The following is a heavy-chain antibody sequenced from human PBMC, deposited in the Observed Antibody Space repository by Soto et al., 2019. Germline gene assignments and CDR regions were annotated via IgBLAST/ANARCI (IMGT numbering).Heavy chain of an antibody. Sequence: PSETLSLTCAVSGGSISSSDWWRWVRQAPGKGLECVSYISSSSNNIYYADSVKGRFTISRDNAKNSLYLQLNSLRDEDTAVYYCARADFSMKYWGQGTLVTVSS. CDR1: GGSISSSDW. J-gene: IGHJ4*02. V-gene: IGHV3-48*02. CDR2: ISSSSNNI. D-gene: IGHD3-3*01. CDR3: ARADFSMKY.